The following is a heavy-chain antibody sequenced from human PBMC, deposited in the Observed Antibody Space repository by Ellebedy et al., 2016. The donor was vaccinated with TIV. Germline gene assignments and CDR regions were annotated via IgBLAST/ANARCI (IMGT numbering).Heavy chain of an antibody. CDR3: AGGYYAKDYYYYSGMDV. D-gene: IGHD1-26*01. Sequence: GESLKISCATSEFTFSSYWMHWVRQAPGKGLVWVSRINSGGNIITYSDSVKGRLTISRDNAKNSLHLQMNSLRAEDTAVYYCAGGYYAKDYYYYSGMDVWGQGTTVAVSS. CDR1: EFTFSSYW. J-gene: IGHJ6*02. CDR2: INSGGNII. V-gene: IGHV3-74*03.